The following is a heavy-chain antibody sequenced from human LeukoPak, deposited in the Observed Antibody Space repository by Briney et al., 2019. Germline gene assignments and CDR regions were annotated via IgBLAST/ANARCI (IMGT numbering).Heavy chain of an antibody. J-gene: IGHJ4*02. CDR3: AREKRVTYFDY. CDR1: GYTFTSYA. V-gene: IGHV1-3*01. CDR2: INAGNGNT. Sequence: ASMKVSCKASGYTFTSYAMHWVRQAPGQRLEWTGWINAGNGNTKYSQKFQGRVTITRDTSASTAYMELSSLRSEDTAVYYCAREKRVTYFDYWGQGTLVTVSS. D-gene: IGHD5-18*01.